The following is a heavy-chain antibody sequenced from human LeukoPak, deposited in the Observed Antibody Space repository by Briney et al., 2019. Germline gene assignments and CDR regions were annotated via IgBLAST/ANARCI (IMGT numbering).Heavy chain of an antibody. CDR1: GGTFSCYA. CDR3: ASTSSSVVVVAATLQGFDY. V-gene: IGHV1-69*13. D-gene: IGHD2-15*01. J-gene: IGHJ4*02. CDR2: IIPIIGTA. Sequence: ASVKVSCKASGGTFSCYAISWVRQAPGQGLEWMGGIIPIIGTANYAQKFQGRVTITADESTSTAYMELSSLRSEDTAVYYCASTSSSVVVVAATLQGFDYWGQGTLVTVSS.